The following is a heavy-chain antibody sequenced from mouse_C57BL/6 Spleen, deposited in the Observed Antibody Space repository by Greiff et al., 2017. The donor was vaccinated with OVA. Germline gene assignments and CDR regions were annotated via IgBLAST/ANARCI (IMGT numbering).Heavy chain of an antibody. CDR2: LDPNSGGP. CDR3: ARERDDDDDYFDY. CDR1: GYTFTSYW. Sequence: VQLQQPGAELVKPGASVKLSCKASGYTFTSYWMHWVKQRPGRGLEWIGRLDPNSGGPKYNEKFKSKATLTVDKPSSTAYMQLSSLTSEDSSVYYCARERDDDDDYFDYWGQGTTLTVSS. J-gene: IGHJ2*01. V-gene: IGHV1-72*01. D-gene: IGHD2-4*01.